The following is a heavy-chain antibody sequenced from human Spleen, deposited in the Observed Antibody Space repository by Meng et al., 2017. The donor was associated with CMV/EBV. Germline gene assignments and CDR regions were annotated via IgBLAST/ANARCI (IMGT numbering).Heavy chain of an antibody. V-gene: IGHV3-48*04. CDR2: ISSSSSTI. Sequence: GGSLRLSCVASGFTFDDYGMNWVRQAPGKGLEWVSYISSSSSTIYYADSVKGRFTISRDNAKNSLYLQMNSLRAEDTAVYYCARDGDGAFDIWGQGTMVTVSS. J-gene: IGHJ3*02. CDR3: ARDGDGAFDI. CDR1: GFTFDDYG.